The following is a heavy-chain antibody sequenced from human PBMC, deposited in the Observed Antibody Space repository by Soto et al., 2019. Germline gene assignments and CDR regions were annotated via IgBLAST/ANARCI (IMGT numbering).Heavy chain of an antibody. J-gene: IGHJ4*02. CDR3: AAHDSGGYYPHY. Sequence: QLQLQESGPGLVKPSETLSLTCTVSGDSVTISDYYWGWIRQPPGKGLEWIGSIHYSGSTYYNPSLNCRVTISGDPSKKHFSLMLTSVTAAHAAVYYCAAHDSGGYYPHYWGQGTLVTVSA. V-gene: IGHV4-39*01. CDR2: IHYSGST. CDR1: GDSVTISDYY. D-gene: IGHD3-22*01.